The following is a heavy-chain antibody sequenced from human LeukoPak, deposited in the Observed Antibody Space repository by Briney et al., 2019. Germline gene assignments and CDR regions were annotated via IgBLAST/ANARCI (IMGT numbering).Heavy chain of an antibody. V-gene: IGHV1-2*02. D-gene: IGHD6-13*01. CDR3: ARDLAEAAAGYYYYGMDV. J-gene: IGHJ6*02. CDR1: GYTLTGYY. Sequence: GASVKVSCKASGYTLTGYYMHWVRQAPGQGLEWMGWINPNSGGTNYAQKFQGRVTMTRDTSISTAYMELSRLRSDDTAVYYCARDLAEAAAGYYYYGMDVWGQGTTVTVSS. CDR2: INPNSGGT.